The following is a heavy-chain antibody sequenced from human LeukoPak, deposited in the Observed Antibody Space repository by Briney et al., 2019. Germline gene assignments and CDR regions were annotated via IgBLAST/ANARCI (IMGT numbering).Heavy chain of an antibody. Sequence: SGGSLRLSCAASGFTFSNYWMNWVRQAPGKGLVWVSRIKSDGGTSYADSVKGRFTISRDNAKNSLYLQMNSLRAEDTAVYYCARVSGGLFDPWGQGTLVTVSS. CDR3: ARVSGGLFDP. CDR2: IKSDGGT. CDR1: GFTFSNYW. D-gene: IGHD2-15*01. V-gene: IGHV3-74*01. J-gene: IGHJ5*02.